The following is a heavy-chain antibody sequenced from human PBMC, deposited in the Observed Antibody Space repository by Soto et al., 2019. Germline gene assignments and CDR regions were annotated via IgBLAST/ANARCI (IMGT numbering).Heavy chain of an antibody. D-gene: IGHD4-17*01. J-gene: IGHJ1*01. V-gene: IGHV3-49*03. CDR2: IRSKAYGGTT. Sequence: EVQLVESGGGLVQPGRSLRLSCTASGFTFGDYAMSWFRQAPGKGLEWVGFIRSKAYGGTTEYAASVKGRFTISRDDSNSIGYLQMNSLKTEDTAVYYCTRDYGDYVRDFQHWGQGTLVTVSS. CDR3: TRDYGDYVRDFQH. CDR1: GFTFGDYA.